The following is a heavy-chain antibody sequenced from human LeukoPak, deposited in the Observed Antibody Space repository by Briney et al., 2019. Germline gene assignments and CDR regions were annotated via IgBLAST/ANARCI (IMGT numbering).Heavy chain of an antibody. CDR1: GFTFSIYW. CDR2: IKRDGSEK. CDR3: ARARDYGSGKANAFDI. Sequence: PGGSLRLSCAASGFTFSIYWMIWVRRAPGEGLEGLANIKRDGSEKYYVDSVKGRFTISRDKAEKSMYLQLNSLRAEDKAVYYCARARDYGSGKANAFDIWGQGTMVTVSS. V-gene: IGHV3-7*03. D-gene: IGHD3-10*01. J-gene: IGHJ3*02.